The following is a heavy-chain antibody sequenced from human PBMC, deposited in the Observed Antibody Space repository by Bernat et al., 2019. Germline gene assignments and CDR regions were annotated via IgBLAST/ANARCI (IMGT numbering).Heavy chain of an antibody. CDR1: GFTFSSYG. J-gene: IGHJ4*02. D-gene: IGHD6-19*01. CDR3: ARDSSGWWAPDC. Sequence: QVQLVESGGGVVQPGRSLRLSCAASGFTFSSYGMHWVRQAPGKGLEWVAVIWYDGSNKYYADSVKGRFTISRDNSKNILYLQMNSLRAEDTAVYYCARDSSGWWAPDCWGQGTLVTVSS. CDR2: IWYDGSNK. V-gene: IGHV3-33*01.